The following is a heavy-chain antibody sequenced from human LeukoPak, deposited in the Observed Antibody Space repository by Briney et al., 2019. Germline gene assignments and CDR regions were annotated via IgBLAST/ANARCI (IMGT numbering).Heavy chain of an antibody. D-gene: IGHD3-22*01. CDR1: GFTLSSYE. CDR2: IGYGGSDT. Sequence: GGSLRLSCTVSGFTLSSYEMTWFRQAPGKGLEWVSSIGYGGSDTHYADSVKGRFTVSRDNAKNSLYLQMNSLRAEDTAVYYCAKSVFDSSGDPYMDVWGKGTTVTISS. CDR3: AKSVFDSSGDPYMDV. J-gene: IGHJ6*03. V-gene: IGHV3-23*01.